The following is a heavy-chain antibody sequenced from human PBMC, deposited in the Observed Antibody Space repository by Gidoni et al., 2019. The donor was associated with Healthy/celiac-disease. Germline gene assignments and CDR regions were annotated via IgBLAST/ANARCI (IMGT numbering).Heavy chain of an antibody. D-gene: IGHD4-4*01. CDR1: GFTFSDYY. CDR2: ISRSSSYT. J-gene: IGHJ6*02. CDR3: ARQYYHYYGMDV. Sequence: QVQLVESGGGLVKPGGSLRLSCAASGFTFSDYYMSWIRQAPGKGLEWVSYISRSSSYTNYADSVKGRFTISRDNAKNSLYLQMNSLRAEDTAVYYCARQYYHYYGMDVWGQGTTVTVSS. V-gene: IGHV3-11*05.